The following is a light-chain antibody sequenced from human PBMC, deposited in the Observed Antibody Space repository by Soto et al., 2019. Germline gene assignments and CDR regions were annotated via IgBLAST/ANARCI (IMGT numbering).Light chain of an antibody. CDR2: GSD. CDR3: AAWDDSLNAWA. V-gene: IGLV1-44*01. J-gene: IGLJ3*02. Sequence: QPVLTQPPSASGTPGQRVTIYCSGSSSNIGRNTVKWYRQLPGTAPKLLIGGSDQRPSGVPDRFSGSQSGTSASLAISGLQSEDEADYICAAWDDSLNAWAFGGGTKLTVL. CDR1: SSNIGRNT.